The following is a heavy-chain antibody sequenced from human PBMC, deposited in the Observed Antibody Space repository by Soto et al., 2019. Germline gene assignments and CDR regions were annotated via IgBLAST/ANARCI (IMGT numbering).Heavy chain of an antibody. J-gene: IGHJ4*02. CDR3: ASVRGGGSAYFFDY. CDR1: GYTFTRYN. D-gene: IGHD2-15*01. CDR2: INPSGGTT. V-gene: IGHV1-46*01. Sequence: ASVKVSCKASGYTFTRYNVHWVRQAPGQGLEWMAIINPSGGTTYYVQKFEGRVTLTTDTSTSTVYMELSSLRSDDTAVYYCASVRGGGSAYFFDYWDQGPLVTVSS.